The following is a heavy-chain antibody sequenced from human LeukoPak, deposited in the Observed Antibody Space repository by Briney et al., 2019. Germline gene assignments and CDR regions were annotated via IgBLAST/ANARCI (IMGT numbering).Heavy chain of an antibody. J-gene: IGHJ3*02. CDR2: IKQDGSEK. Sequence: GGSLRLSCAASGFIFSSYWMSWVRQAPGKGLEWVANIKQDGSEKDYVDSVKGRFTISGDNAQSSLYLQMNRLRAEDTAVYYCARDNRDVTDAFDIWGQGTLVTVSS. CDR3: ARDNRDVTDAFDI. D-gene: IGHD3-10*01. CDR1: GFIFSSYW. V-gene: IGHV3-7*04.